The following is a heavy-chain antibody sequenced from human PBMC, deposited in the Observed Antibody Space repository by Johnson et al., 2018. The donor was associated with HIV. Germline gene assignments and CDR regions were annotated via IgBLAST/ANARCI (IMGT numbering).Heavy chain of an antibody. J-gene: IGHJ3*02. V-gene: IGHV3-30*02. CDR3: AKGGSGTTRIRAQKGAFDI. Sequence: QVQLVESGGGVVQPGGSLRLSCAASGFTFSSFGMHWVRQAPGKGLAWVAFIRYDGSNKYFAASVKGRFTISRDNSKNTLYLQMNSLRAEDTAVYYCAKGGSGTTRIRAQKGAFDIWGQGTMVTVSS. D-gene: IGHD6-19*01. CDR1: GFTFSSFG. CDR2: IRYDGSNK.